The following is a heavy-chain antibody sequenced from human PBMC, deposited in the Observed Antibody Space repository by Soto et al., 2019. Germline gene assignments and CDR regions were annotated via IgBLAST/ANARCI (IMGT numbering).Heavy chain of an antibody. Sequence: GGSLRLSCAASGFTFSSYSMNWVRQAPGKGLELVSYISSSSSTIYYADSVKGRFTISRDNAKNSLYLQMNSLRAEDTAVYYCARDLNLGSFDYWGQGTLVTVSS. CDR1: GFTFSSYS. CDR2: ISSSSSTI. CDR3: ARDLNLGSFDY. V-gene: IGHV3-48*01. J-gene: IGHJ4*02.